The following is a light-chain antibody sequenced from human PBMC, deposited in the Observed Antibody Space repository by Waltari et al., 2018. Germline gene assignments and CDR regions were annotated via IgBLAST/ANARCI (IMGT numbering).Light chain of an antibody. J-gene: IGKJ1*01. CDR1: QSVSRF. V-gene: IGKV3-20*01. Sequence: ERVLTQSPGTLSLSPGVRGTLSCRACQSVSRFLAWYQQEPGQAPRLLLYGASTRATGIPDRFSGSGSGTDFSLTISRLEPEDFAVYYCQKYDRLPATFGQGTKVEIK. CDR2: GAS. CDR3: QKYDRLPAT.